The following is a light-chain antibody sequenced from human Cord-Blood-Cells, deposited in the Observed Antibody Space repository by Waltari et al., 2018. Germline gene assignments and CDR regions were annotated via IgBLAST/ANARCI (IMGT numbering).Light chain of an antibody. CDR3: QQSYSTLRT. CDR2: AAS. V-gene: IGKV1-39*01. Sequence: DIQMTHSPSSLSASVGDRVTITCRASQSISSYLNWYQQKPGKAPKLLIYAASSLQSGVPSRFSGSGSGTDFTLTINSLQPEDFATYYCQQSYSTLRTFGPGTKVDIK. J-gene: IGKJ3*01. CDR1: QSISSY.